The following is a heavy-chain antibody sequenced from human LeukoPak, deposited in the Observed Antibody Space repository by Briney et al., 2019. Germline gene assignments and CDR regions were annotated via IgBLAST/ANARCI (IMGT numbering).Heavy chain of an antibody. CDR3: AREGAAGVVVVPAALGYFDY. D-gene: IGHD2-2*01. CDR1: GGSISSSNW. V-gene: IGHV4-4*02. J-gene: IGHJ4*02. Sequence: PSETLSLTCAVSGGSISSSNWWSWVRQPPGKGLEWIGEIYHSGGTNYNPSLKSRVTISVDKSKNQFSLKLSSVTAADTAVYYCAREGAAGVVVVPAALGYFDYWGQGTLVTVSS. CDR2: IYHSGGT.